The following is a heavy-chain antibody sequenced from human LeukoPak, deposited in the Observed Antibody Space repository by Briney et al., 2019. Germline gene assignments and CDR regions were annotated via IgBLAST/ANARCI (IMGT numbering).Heavy chain of an antibody. CDR3: ARHIVGATAFDI. V-gene: IGHV4-61*02. CDR1: GGSISSGSYY. CDR2: IYTSGST. D-gene: IGHD1-26*01. J-gene: IGHJ3*02. Sequence: PSETLSLTCTVSGGSISSGSYYWCWIRQPAGKGLEWIGRIYTSGSTNYNPSLKSRVTISVDTSKNQFSLKLSSVTAADTAVYYCARHIVGATAFDIWGQGTMVTVSS.